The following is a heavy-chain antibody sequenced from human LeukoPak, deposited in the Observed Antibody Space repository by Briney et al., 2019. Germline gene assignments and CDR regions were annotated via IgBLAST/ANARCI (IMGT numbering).Heavy chain of an antibody. CDR3: ARLNRYSGYDLYY. CDR2: IYYSGST. Sequence: SETLSLTCTVSGGSISSSSYYWGWIRQPPGKGLEWIGSIYYSGSTYYNPSLKSRVTISVDTSKNQFSLKLSSVTAADTAVYYCARLNRYSGYDLYYWGQGTLVTVSS. D-gene: IGHD5-12*01. V-gene: IGHV4-39*01. J-gene: IGHJ4*02. CDR1: GGSISSSSYY.